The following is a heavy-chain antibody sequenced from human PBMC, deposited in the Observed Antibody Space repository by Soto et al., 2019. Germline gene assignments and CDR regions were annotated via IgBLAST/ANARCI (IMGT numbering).Heavy chain of an antibody. CDR2: ISSSSSTI. J-gene: IGHJ4*02. V-gene: IGHV3-48*01. CDR1: GFTFSSYS. CDR3: ARDPPPIDY. Sequence: EVQLVESGGGLVQPGGSLRLSCAASGFTFSSYSMNWVRQAPGKGLEWVSYISSSSSTIYYADSVKGRFTISRDNAKNSLYLQMNSLRAEDTAVYYCARDPPPIDYWGQGTLVTVSS.